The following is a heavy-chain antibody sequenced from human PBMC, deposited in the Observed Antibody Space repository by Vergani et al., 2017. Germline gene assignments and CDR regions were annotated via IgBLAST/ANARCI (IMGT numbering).Heavy chain of an antibody. CDR3: ARERVSGTSLDYYYYGMDV. CDR2: IYYSGST. CDR1: GGSISSSSYY. V-gene: IGHV4-39*07. J-gene: IGHJ6*02. Sequence: QLQLQESGPGLVKPSETLSLTCTVSGGSISSSSYYWGWIRQPPGKGLEWIGSIYYSGSTYYNPSLQSRVTISVDTSKNQFSLKLSSVTAADTAVYYCARERVSGTSLDYYYYGMDVWGQGTTVTVSS. D-gene: IGHD1-26*01.